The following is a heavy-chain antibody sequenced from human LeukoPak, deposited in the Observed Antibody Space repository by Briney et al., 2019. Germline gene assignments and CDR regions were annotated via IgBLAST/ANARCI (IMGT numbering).Heavy chain of an antibody. CDR2: INHSGST. J-gene: IGHJ4*02. V-gene: IGHV4-34*01. Sequence: PSETLSLTCAVYGGSFSGYYWSWIRQPPGKGLEWIGEINHSGSTKYNPSLKSRVTISVDTSKNQFSLKPSSVTAADTAVYYCARTYSNYEGFDYWGQGTLVTVSS. CDR3: ARTYSNYEGFDY. D-gene: IGHD4-11*01. CDR1: GGSFSGYY.